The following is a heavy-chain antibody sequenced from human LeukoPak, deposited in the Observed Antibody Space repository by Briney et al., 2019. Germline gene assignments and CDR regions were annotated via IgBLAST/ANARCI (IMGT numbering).Heavy chain of an antibody. V-gene: IGHV3-23*01. CDR1: GFTFSSYA. CDR3: AKRWDYDFWSGYPPRDWFDS. D-gene: IGHD3-3*01. CDR2: ISSSGGST. J-gene: IGHJ5*01. Sequence: GGSLRLSCAASGFTFSSYAMSWVRQAPGKGLEWVSAISSSGGSTNYADSVKGRFTISRDNSKNTLYLQMNSLRAEDTAVYYCAKRWDYDFWSGYPPRDWFDSWGQGTLVTVSS.